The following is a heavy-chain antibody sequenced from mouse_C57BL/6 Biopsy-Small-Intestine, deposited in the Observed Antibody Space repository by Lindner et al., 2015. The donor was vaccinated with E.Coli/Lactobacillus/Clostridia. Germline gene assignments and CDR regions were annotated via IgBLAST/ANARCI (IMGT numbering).Heavy chain of an antibody. Sequence: SVKVSCKASGRHLQQLYYQLGATGPGQGLEWMGRIIPILGIANYAQKFQGRVTITADKSTSTAYMELSSLRSEDTAVYYCARAYYDSSGYYYAWFDPWGQGTLVTVSS. CDR1: GRHLQQLY. CDR2: IIPILGIA. V-gene: IGHV1-74*01. CDR3: ARAYYDSSGYYYAWFDP. D-gene: IGHD1-1*01. J-gene: IGHJ4*01.